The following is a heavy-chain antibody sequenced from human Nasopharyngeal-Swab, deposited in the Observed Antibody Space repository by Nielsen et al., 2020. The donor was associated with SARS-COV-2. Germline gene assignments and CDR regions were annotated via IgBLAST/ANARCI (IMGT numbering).Heavy chain of an antibody. D-gene: IGHD3-3*01. CDR2: IYHSGST. J-gene: IGHJ3*02. V-gene: IGHV4-30-2*01. CDR3: ARVEGVTIFGVVSVVGAFDI. Sequence: SETLSLTCAVSGGSISSGGYSWSWIRQPSGKGLEWIGYIYHSGSTYYNPSLKSRVTISVDRSKNQFSLKLSSVTAADTAVYYCARVEGVTIFGVVSVVGAFDIWGQGTMVTVSS. CDR1: GGSISSGGYS.